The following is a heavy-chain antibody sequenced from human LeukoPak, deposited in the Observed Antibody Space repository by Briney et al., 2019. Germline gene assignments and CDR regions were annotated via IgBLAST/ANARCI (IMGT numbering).Heavy chain of an antibody. CDR3: ARDLGTYSVAGAGGY. J-gene: IGHJ4*02. D-gene: IGHD6-19*01. Sequence: GGSLRLSCAASGFTFSTFAMHWVRQPPGKGLEWVALISVDGNNKYYADSVKGRFTISRDNSKNTLYLQMNSLRAEDTAVYYCARDLGTYSVAGAGGYWGQGTLVTVSS. CDR1: GFTFSTFA. CDR2: ISVDGNNK. V-gene: IGHV3-30-3*01.